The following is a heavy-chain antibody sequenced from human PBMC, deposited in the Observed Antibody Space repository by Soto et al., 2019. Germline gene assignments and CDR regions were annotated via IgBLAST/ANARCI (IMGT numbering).Heavy chain of an antibody. J-gene: IGHJ4*02. D-gene: IGHD2-8*01. CDR2: VYFTGTT. CDR3: ARYCNNSDCRHLYYFDY. V-gene: IGHV4-61*01. Sequence: PSETLCLTCTVSPSPASHGMYYWSWLRQPPGKGLERIGNVYFTGTTIDNPSLKSRVSMSVDTYKDQFFLKLTSVTAADTAVYYCARYCNNSDCRHLYYFDYWGVGALVTVCS. CDR1: PSPASHGMYY.